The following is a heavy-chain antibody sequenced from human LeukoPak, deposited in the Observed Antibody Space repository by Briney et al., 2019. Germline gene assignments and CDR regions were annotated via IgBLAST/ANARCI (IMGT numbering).Heavy chain of an antibody. Sequence: GGSLRLSCAASGFTFSSHWMSWVRQAPGQGLEWVANIKQDGSEKYYVDSVRGRFTISRDNAKNSLSLQMNSLRAEDTAVYFCARDFGPHDYWGQGTLVTGSS. D-gene: IGHD3-10*01. CDR3: ARDFGPHDY. CDR2: IKQDGSEK. V-gene: IGHV3-7*05. J-gene: IGHJ4*02. CDR1: GFTFSSHW.